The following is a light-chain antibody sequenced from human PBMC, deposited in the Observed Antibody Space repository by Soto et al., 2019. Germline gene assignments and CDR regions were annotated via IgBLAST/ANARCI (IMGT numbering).Light chain of an antibody. V-gene: IGLV1-51*01. CDR3: GTWDSTLGTGGV. J-gene: IGLJ2*01. Sequence: QSVLTQPPSVSAAPGQKVTIFCSGSSSNIGNNYVSWYQQFPGTAPKLLIYDSDKRPSGIPDRFSGSKSGTSATLGITGLQTGDEADYYCGTWDSTLGTGGVFGGGTKVTVL. CDR2: DSD. CDR1: SSNIGNNY.